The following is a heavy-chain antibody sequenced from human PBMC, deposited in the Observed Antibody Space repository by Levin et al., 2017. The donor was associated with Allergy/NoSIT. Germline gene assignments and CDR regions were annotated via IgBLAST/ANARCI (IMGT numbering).Heavy chain of an antibody. CDR2: IKQDGSEK. D-gene: IGHD3-22*01. V-gene: IGHV3-7*01. J-gene: IGHJ4*02. Sequence: GGSLRLSCAASGFTFSSYWMSWVRQAPGKGLEWVANIKQDGSEKYYVDSVKGRFTISRDNAKNSLYLQMNSLRAEDTAVYYCARVGDYYDSSGLDYWGQGTLVTVSS. CDR3: ARVGDYYDSSGLDY. CDR1: GFTFSSYW.